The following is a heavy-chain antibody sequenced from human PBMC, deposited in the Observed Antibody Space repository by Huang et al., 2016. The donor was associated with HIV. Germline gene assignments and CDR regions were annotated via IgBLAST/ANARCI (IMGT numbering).Heavy chain of an antibody. V-gene: IGHV1-69*10. J-gene: IGHJ4*03. CDR2: SIPRFGLT. CDR3: AREGQNWLGKPFGALAF. CDR1: GVSFSDYA. D-gene: IGHD3-16*01. Sequence: QAQLVQSGAAVMKPGSSVRVSCKASGVSFSDYAFSWVRRAPGQGLDWMGGSIPRFGLTNYAPRLQGRVTMSADKSSNTVYLELTSLRSGDTAVYYCAREGQNWLGKPFGALAFWGQGTEVIVSS.